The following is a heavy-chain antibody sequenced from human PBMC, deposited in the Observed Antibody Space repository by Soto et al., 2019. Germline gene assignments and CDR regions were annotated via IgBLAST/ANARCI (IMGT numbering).Heavy chain of an antibody. V-gene: IGHV4-39*01. D-gene: IGHD4-4*01. CDR3: ATNYAYYYYYGMDV. J-gene: IGHJ6*02. CDR2: IYYSGST. CDR1: GGSISSSSYY. Sequence: SETLSLTCTVSGGSISSSSYYWGWIRQPPGKGLEWIGSIYYSGSTYYNPSLKSRVTISVDTSKNQFSLKLSSVTAADTAVYYCATNYAYYYYYGMDVWGQGTTVTVYS.